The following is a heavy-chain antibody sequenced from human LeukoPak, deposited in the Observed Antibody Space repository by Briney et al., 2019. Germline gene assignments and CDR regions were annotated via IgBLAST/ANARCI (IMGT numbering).Heavy chain of an antibody. Sequence: GGSLRLSCAASGFTFSSYMMNWVRQAPGKGLEWVSSISSSSSYIYYADSVKGRFTISRDDAKNSLYLQMNSLRAEDTAVYYCARAADYYDSSGYSYYFDYWGQGTLVTVSS. CDR2: ISSSSSYI. CDR1: GFTFSSYM. D-gene: IGHD3-22*01. V-gene: IGHV3-21*01. CDR3: ARAADYYDSSGYSYYFDY. J-gene: IGHJ4*02.